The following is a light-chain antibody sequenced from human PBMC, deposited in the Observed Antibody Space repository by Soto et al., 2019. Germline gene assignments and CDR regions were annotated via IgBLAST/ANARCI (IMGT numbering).Light chain of an antibody. Sequence: DIQMTQSPSTPSASVGDRVTITCRASQSISSWLAWYQQKPGKAPKLLIYKASSLESGVPSRFSGSGSGTEFTLTISSRQPDDFATYYCQQYEGTFGQGTKVDIK. CDR1: QSISSW. J-gene: IGKJ1*01. CDR2: KAS. CDR3: QQYEGT. V-gene: IGKV1-5*03.